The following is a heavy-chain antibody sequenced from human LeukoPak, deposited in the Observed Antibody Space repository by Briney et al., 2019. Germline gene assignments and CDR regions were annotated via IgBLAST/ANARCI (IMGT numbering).Heavy chain of an antibody. CDR3: AGQWVRGSFDY. CDR1: GGSISSYY. CDR2: IYYSGST. V-gene: IGHV4-59*01. Sequence: PSETLSLTCTVSGGSISSYYWSWIRQPPGKGLEWIGYIYYSGSTNYNPSLKSRVTISVDTSKNQFSLKLSSVTAADTAVYYCAGQWVRGSFDYWGQGTLVTVSS. D-gene: IGHD3-10*01. J-gene: IGHJ4*02.